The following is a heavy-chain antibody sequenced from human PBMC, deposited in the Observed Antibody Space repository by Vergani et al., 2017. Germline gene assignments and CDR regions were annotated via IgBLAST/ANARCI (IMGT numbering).Heavy chain of an antibody. CDR3: ANSYCSSLSCYAFYGMEV. V-gene: IGHV3-30*02. J-gene: IGHJ6*02. D-gene: IGHD2-2*01. CDR1: GFSFSTYG. CDR2: LRYDGSNE. Sequence: QVQLVESGGGVVQHGGSLRLSCAASGFSFSTYGMHWVRQAPGRGLGWLAFLRYDGSNEYYGDAVKGRFIISRDNSKNMLSLEMHSLRPADTAVYYCANSYCSSLSCYAFYGMEVWGQGTTVTVSS.